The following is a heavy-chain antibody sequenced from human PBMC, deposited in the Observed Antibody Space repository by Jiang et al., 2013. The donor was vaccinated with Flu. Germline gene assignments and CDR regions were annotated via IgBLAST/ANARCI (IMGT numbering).Heavy chain of an antibody. Sequence: GAEVKKPGESLRISCKGSGYSFAGYWITWVRQMPGKGLEWMGRIDPSDSYINYSPSFQGHVTISADESINTAYLHWNSLKASDTAMYYCASLMAPYYGMDVWGQGTTVTVSS. CDR3: ASLMAPYYGMDV. D-gene: IGHD5-24*01. CDR2: IDPSDSYI. CDR1: GYSFAGYW. V-gene: IGHV5-10-1*01. J-gene: IGHJ6*02.